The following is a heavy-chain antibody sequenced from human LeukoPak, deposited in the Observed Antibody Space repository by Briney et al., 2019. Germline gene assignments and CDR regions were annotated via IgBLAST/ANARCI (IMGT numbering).Heavy chain of an antibody. Sequence: QPGRSLRLSCAASGFTFNSYGMHWVRQAPGKGLEWVAVISYDGSNKYYADSVKGRFAISRDNSKNTLYLQMNSLRAEGTAVYYCAKDPRITTIVGLYYFDYWGQGTLVTVSS. CDR1: GFTFNSYG. CDR3: AKDPRITTIVGLYYFDY. J-gene: IGHJ4*02. D-gene: IGHD3-22*01. V-gene: IGHV3-30*18. CDR2: ISYDGSNK.